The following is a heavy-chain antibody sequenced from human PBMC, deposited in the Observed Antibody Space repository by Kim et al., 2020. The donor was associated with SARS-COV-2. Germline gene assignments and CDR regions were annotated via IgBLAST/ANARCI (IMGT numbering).Heavy chain of an antibody. CDR3: ANRVGDTGYC. CDR2: INPNSGGT. Sequence: ASVKVSCKASGYTFPGHSVHWVRQAPGQGLEWMGSINPNSGGTKYVQEFQGRVTMTWDTSITTAYMELSRLTSDDTAMYYCANRVGDTGYCWGQGTLVTVSS. D-gene: IGHD2-21*01. V-gene: IGHV1-2*02. CDR1: GYTFPGHS. J-gene: IGHJ4*02.